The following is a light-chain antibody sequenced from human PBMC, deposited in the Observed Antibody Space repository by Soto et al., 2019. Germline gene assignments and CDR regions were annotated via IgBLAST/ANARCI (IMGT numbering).Light chain of an antibody. Sequence: DIQMTQSPSTLSASVGDRVTITCRASQSISSWLACYQQKPGKAPKLLIYKASSLESGVPSRFSGSGSGTEFTLTISSLQADDVATYYCQQYNSYSLFTFGPGTKVDIK. V-gene: IGKV1-5*03. CDR2: KAS. CDR1: QSISSW. CDR3: QQYNSYSLFT. J-gene: IGKJ3*01.